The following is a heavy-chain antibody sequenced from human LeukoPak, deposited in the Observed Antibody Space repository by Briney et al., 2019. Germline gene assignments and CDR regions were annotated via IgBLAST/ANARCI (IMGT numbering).Heavy chain of an antibody. Sequence: GGSLRLSCAASGFAVSSNYMNWVRQAPGKGLEWVSSISSSSSYIYYADSVKGRFTISRDNAKNSLYLQMNSLRAEDTAVYYCARVGGVTMIPWGQGTLVTVSS. CDR2: ISSSSSYI. D-gene: IGHD3-22*01. V-gene: IGHV3-21*01. J-gene: IGHJ5*02. CDR3: ARVGGVTMIP. CDR1: GFAVSSNY.